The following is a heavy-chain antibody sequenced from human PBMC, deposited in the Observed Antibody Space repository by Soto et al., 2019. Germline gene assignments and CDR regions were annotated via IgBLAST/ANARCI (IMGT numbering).Heavy chain of an antibody. D-gene: IGHD1-7*01. CDR1: EYTFTGYY. CDR3: ARYNWNYGSLLY. CDR2: INPNSGGT. V-gene: IGHV1-2*02. J-gene: IGHJ4*02. Sequence: ASVKVSCKASEYTFTGYYMHWVRPAPGQGLEWMGWINPNSGGTNYAQKFQGRVTMTRDTSISTAYMELSRLRSDDTAVYYCARYNWNYGSLLYWGQGTLVTVSS.